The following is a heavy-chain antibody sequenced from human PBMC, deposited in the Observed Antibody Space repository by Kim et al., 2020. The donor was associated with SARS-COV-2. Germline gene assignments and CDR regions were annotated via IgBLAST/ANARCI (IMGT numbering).Heavy chain of an antibody. Sequence: YADYVKGPFTITRENAKNSLYLQMNSLGDEDTAVYYCARGYDHSPYNWFDPWGQGTLVTVSS. CDR3: ARGYDHSPYNWFDP. J-gene: IGHJ5*02. V-gene: IGHV3-48*02. D-gene: IGHD1-20*01.